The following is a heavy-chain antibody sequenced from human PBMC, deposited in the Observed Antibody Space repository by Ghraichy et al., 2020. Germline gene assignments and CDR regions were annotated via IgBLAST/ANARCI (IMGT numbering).Heavy chain of an antibody. CDR3: ARLSRGNYCSGGSCYAVATDAFDI. CDR1: GGSISSSSYY. CDR2: IYYSGST. V-gene: IGHV4-39*01. J-gene: IGHJ3*02. D-gene: IGHD2-15*01. Sequence: SETLSLTCTVSGGSISSSSYYWGWIRQPPGKGLEWIGSIYYSGSTYYNPSLKSRVTISVDTSKNQFSLKLSSVTAADTAVYYCARLSRGNYCSGGSCYAVATDAFDIWGQGTMVTVSS.